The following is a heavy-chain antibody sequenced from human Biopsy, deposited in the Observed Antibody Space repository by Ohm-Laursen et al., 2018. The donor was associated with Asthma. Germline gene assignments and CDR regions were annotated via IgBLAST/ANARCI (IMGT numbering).Heavy chain of an antibody. D-gene: IGHD3-3*01. CDR1: GFTFSSYG. Sequence: SLILSCAASGFTFSSYGMHWVRQAPGKGLEWVAVISYDGSNKYYADSVKGRFTISRDNSKNTLYLQMNSLRAEDTAVYYCAKWDTYYDFWSGYYTRYNYYYYGMDVWGQGTTVTVSS. J-gene: IGHJ6*02. CDR3: AKWDTYYDFWSGYYTRYNYYYYGMDV. CDR2: ISYDGSNK. V-gene: IGHV3-30*18.